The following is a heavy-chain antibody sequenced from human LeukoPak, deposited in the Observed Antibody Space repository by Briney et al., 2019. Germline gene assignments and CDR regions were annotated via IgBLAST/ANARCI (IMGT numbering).Heavy chain of an antibody. V-gene: IGHV4-4*07. CDR3: ARGEYQLLQGAFDI. CDR1: GGSISNFY. CDR2: IYSSGST. Sequence: SETLSLTCTVSGGSISNFYWSWIRQPAGNGLEWIGRIYSSGSTNYNPSLKSRVTMSVDTSKNQFSLYLSFVTAADTAVYYCARGEYQLLQGAFDIWGQGTMVTVSS. D-gene: IGHD2-2*01. J-gene: IGHJ3*02.